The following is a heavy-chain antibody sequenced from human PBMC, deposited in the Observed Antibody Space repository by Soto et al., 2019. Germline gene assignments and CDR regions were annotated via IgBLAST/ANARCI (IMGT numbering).Heavy chain of an antibody. CDR1: GFTVSSNY. CDR3: ARDRKHYYYYGMDV. CDR2: IYSGGST. J-gene: IGHJ6*02. Sequence: EVQLVESGGGLIQPGGSLRLSCAASGFTVSSNYMSWVRQAPGKGLEWVSVIYSGGSTYYADSVKGRFTISRDNSKNTLYLQMNSLRAEDTAVYYCARDRKHYYYYGMDVWGQETTVTVSS. V-gene: IGHV3-53*01.